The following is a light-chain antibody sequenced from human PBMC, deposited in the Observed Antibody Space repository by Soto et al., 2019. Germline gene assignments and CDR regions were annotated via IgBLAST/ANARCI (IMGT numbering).Light chain of an antibody. CDR2: AAS. V-gene: IGKV1-9*01. Sequence: DIQLTQSPSFLSASLGDRVTITCRASQGISRYLAWYQQKPGRAPKLLIYAASTLQSGVPSRFSGSGSGTKFPLKISGLQPKDFESYYCKQLNISPRPFGRGTKGDIK. J-gene: IGKJ3*01. CDR1: QGISRY. CDR3: KQLNISPRP.